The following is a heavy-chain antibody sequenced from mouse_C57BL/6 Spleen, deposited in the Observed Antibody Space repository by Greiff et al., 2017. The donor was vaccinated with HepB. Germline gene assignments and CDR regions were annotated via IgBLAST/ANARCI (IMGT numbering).Heavy chain of an antibody. D-gene: IGHD2-5*01. CDR1: GYTFTSYW. J-gene: IGHJ2*01. V-gene: IGHV1-69*01. CDR2: IDPSDSYT. Sequence: VQLQQSGAELVMPGASVKLSCKASGYTFTSYWMHWVKQRPGQGLEWIGEIDPSDSYTNYNQKFKGKSTLTVDKSSSTAYMQLSSLTSEDSAVYYCARWYSNYVRYFDYWGQGTTLTVSS. CDR3: ARWYSNYVRYFDY.